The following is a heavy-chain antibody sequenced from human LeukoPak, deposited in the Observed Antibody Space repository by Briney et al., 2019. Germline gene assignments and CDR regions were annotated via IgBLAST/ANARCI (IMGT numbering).Heavy chain of an antibody. V-gene: IGHV3-30*18. CDR1: GFTFSTYG. Sequence: GGSLRLSCAASGFTFSTYGMHWVRQAPGKGLEWVALIAYDGSYKYFAESVKGRFTISRDNPRNTLYLQMNSLRADDTAVYYCAKAERPYGSGSYPNWGQGTMVTVSS. J-gene: IGHJ3*01. CDR2: IAYDGSYK. D-gene: IGHD3-10*01. CDR3: AKAERPYGSGSYPN.